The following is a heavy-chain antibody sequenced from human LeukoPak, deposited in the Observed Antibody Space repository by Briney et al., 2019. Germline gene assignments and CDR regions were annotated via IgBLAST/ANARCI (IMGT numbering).Heavy chain of an antibody. CDR2: IYSGGST. D-gene: IGHD1-26*01. J-gene: IGHJ5*02. CDR3: ARSIVGATSWFDP. V-gene: IGHV3-53*01. Sequence: GGSLRLSCAASGFTVSRNYMSWVRQAPGKGLEWVSVIYSGGSTYYADSVKGRFTISRDNSKNTLYLQMNSLRAEDTAVYYCARSIVGATSWFDPWGQGTLVTVSS. CDR1: GFTVSRNY.